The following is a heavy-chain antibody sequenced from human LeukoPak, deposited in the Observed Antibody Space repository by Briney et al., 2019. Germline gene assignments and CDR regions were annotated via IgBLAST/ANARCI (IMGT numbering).Heavy chain of an antibody. CDR1: GYTFTGYY. Sequence: ASVKVSCKASGYTFTGYYMHWVRQAPGQGLEWMGWINPNSGGTTYAQKFQGRVTMTRDTFISTAFMELTRLRSDDTAVYYCARDAYGLGSYPDYWGQGTLVTVSS. CDR3: ARDAYGLGSYPDY. J-gene: IGHJ4*02. V-gene: IGHV1-2*02. D-gene: IGHD3-10*01. CDR2: INPNSGGT.